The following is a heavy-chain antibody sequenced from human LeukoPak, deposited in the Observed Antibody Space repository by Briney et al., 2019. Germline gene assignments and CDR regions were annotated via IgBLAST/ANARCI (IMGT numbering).Heavy chain of an antibody. Sequence: GGSLRLSCAASGFTFSDYPMHWVRQAPGKGLEYVSSITSRGGSTYYANSVQGRFTISRDNSKNTLYLQTGSLRPEDMAVYYCARVNGGYGNSFDIWGQGTMVTVSS. CDR1: GFTFSDYP. CDR3: ARVNGGYGNSFDI. V-gene: IGHV3-64*01. CDR2: ITSRGGST. J-gene: IGHJ3*02. D-gene: IGHD5-12*01.